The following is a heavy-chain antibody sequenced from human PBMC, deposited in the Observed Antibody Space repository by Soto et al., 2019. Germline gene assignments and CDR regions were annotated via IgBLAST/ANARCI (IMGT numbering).Heavy chain of an antibody. CDR3: SYSSSPHAFDI. J-gene: IGHJ3*02. V-gene: IGHV3-23*01. CDR2: ISGSGGST. Sequence: GGSLRLSCAASGFTFSSYAMSWVRQAPGKGLEWVSAISGSGGSTYYADSVKGRFTISRDNSKNPLYLQMNSLRAEDTAVYYSSYSSSPHAFDIWGQGTMVTVSS. CDR1: GFTFSSYA. D-gene: IGHD6-6*01.